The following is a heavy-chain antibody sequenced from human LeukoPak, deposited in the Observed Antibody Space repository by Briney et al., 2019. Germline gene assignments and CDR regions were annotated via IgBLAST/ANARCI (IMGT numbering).Heavy chain of an antibody. V-gene: IGHV4-34*01. D-gene: IGHD2-2*02. Sequence: SETLSLTCAVSGGPFSGYFWSWIRQSSGKGLEWIGEIHNSGTTNYNPSLNSRVTISEDTSKNQFYLNLSSVTAADTAVYYCARRYCYKLGSFPFDFWGQGTLVTVSS. CDR2: IHNSGTT. J-gene: IGHJ4*02. CDR1: GGPFSGYF. CDR3: ARRYCYKLGSFPFDF.